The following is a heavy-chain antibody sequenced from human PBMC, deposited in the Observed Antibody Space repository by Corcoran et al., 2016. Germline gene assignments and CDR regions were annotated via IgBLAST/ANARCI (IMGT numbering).Heavy chain of an antibody. CDR1: GYSFTSYW. J-gene: IGHJ6*02. V-gene: IGHV5-51*01. CDR2: IYPGDSDT. CDR3: AGTEQQLVPPYYYYGMDV. D-gene: IGHD6-13*01. Sequence: EVQLVQSGAEVKKPGESLKISCKGSGYSFTSYWIGWVRQMPGKGLEWMGIIYPGDSDTRYSPSFQGQVTISADKSISTAYLQWSSLKASDTAMYYCAGTEQQLVPPYYYYGMDVWGQGTTVTVSS.